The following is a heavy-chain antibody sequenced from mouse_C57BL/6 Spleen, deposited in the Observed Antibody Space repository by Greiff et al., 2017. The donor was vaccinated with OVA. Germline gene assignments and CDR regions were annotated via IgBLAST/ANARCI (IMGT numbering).Heavy chain of an antibody. Sequence: QVQLQQPGAELVKPGASVKLSCKASGYTFTSYWLHWVKQRPGQGLEWIGMIHPTSGSTNYNEKFKSKATLTVDKSSSTAYMQLSSLTSEDSAVYYCARDEAYFDYWGQGTTLTVSS. J-gene: IGHJ2*01. CDR1: GYTFTSYW. CDR2: IHPTSGST. V-gene: IGHV1-64*01. CDR3: ARDEAYFDY.